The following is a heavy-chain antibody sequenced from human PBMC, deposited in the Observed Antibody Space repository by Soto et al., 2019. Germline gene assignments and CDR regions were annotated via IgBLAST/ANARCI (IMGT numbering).Heavy chain of an antibody. Sequence: TLSLTCTVSGGSISSGDYYWSWIRQPPGKGLEWIGYIYSSGSTYYNPSLKSRVTISVDTSKNQFSLKLSSVTAADTAVYYCARVGGLGATTIDYWGQGTLVTVPQ. CDR2: IYSSGST. J-gene: IGHJ4*02. D-gene: IGHD3-10*01. CDR1: GGSISSGDYY. CDR3: ARVGGLGATTIDY. V-gene: IGHV4-30-4*01.